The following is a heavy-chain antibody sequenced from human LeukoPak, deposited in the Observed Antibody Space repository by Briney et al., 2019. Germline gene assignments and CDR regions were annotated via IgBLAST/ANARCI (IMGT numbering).Heavy chain of an antibody. D-gene: IGHD6-19*01. CDR1: GGSFSVYY. J-gene: IGHJ6*02. Sequence: SETLSLTCAVYGGSFSVYYWSWIRQPPGKGLEWIGEVNHSGSTNYNQSLKSRVTISVDTSKNQFSLKLSSVTAADTAVYYCARGLRMSYSSGWRNYYYGMDVWGQGTTVTVSS. CDR3: ARGLRMSYSSGWRNYYYGMDV. CDR2: VNHSGST. V-gene: IGHV4-34*01.